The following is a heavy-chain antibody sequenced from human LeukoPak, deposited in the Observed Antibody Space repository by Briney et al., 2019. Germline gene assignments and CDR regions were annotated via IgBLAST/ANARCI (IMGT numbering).Heavy chain of an antibody. D-gene: IGHD3-22*01. CDR1: GGSISSYY. V-gene: IGHV4-59*01. CDR2: IYYSGST. J-gene: IGHJ4*02. Sequence: SETLSLTCTVSGGSISSYYWNWIRQPPGKGLEWIGYIYYSGSTNYNPSLKSRVTISVDTSKNQFSLKLSSVTAADTAVYYCARVTSSGYYYVSNYFDYWGQGTLVTVSS. CDR3: ARVTSSGYYYVSNYFDY.